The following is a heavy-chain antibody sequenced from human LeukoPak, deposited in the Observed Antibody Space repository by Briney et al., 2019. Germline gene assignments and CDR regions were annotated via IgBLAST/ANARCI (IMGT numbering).Heavy chain of an antibody. D-gene: IGHD3-3*01. Sequence: GGSLRLSCAASGFTFRAHGTHWLRQAPGKGLDWVAFISNNGRNKNYADSVKGRFTISRDNSKSTVYLQMNRLRAEDTAVYFCAKQKTGHDFWSGRIDYWGQGTLATVSS. CDR3: AKQKTGHDFWSGRIDY. J-gene: IGHJ4*02. CDR1: GFTFRAHG. V-gene: IGHV3-33*05. CDR2: ISNNGRNK.